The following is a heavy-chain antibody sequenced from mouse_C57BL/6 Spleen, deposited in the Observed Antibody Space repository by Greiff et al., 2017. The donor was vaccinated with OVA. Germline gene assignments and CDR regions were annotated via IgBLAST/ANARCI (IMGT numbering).Heavy chain of an antibody. CDR1: GFNIKNTY. Sequence: VQLKESVAELVRPGASVKLSCTASGFNIKNTYMHWVKQRPEQGLEWIGRIDPANGNTKYAPKFQGKATITADTSSNTAYLQLSSLTSEDTAIYYCAFYYGSSPYYFDYWGKGTTLTVSS. CDR2: IDPANGNT. CDR3: AFYYGSSPYYFDY. V-gene: IGHV14-3*01. D-gene: IGHD1-1*01. J-gene: IGHJ2*01.